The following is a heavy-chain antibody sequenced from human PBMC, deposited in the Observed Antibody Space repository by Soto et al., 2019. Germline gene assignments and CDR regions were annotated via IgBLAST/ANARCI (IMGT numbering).Heavy chain of an antibody. CDR2: IYYSGST. CDR1: GGSISSGDYY. CDR3: SGGSLYYYYGMDV. Sequence: SETLSLTCTVSGGSISSGDYYWSWIRQPPGKGLEWIGYIYYSGSTYYNPSLKSRVTISVDTSKNQFSLKLSSVTAADTAVYYCSGGSLYYYYGMDVWGQGTTVTVSS. D-gene: IGHD3-10*01. J-gene: IGHJ6*02. V-gene: IGHV4-30-4*01.